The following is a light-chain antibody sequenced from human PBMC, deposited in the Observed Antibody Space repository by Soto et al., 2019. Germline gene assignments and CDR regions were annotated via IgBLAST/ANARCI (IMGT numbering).Light chain of an antibody. CDR1: QSVSSSY. CDR3: QHYGSSPT. V-gene: IGKV3-20*01. Sequence: EIVLTQSPGTLSVSPGEIATLSCRASQSVSSSYLAWYQQKPGQAPRLLIYGASSRATGIPDRFSGSGSGTDFTLTISRLETEDFAVYYCQHYGSSPTFGQGTKLEIK. J-gene: IGKJ1*01. CDR2: GAS.